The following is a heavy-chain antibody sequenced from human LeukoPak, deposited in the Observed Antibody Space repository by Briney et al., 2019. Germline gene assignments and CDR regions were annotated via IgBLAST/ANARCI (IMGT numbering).Heavy chain of an antibody. D-gene: IGHD4-17*01. CDR2: ISSSGSTI. CDR3: ATQITTVIRFDY. J-gene: IGHJ4*02. CDR1: GFTFSDYY. Sequence: PGGSLRLSCAASGFTFSDYYMSWIRQAPGKGLEWVSYISSSGSTIYYADSVKGRFTISRDNAKNSLYLQMNSLRAEDTAVYYCATQITTVIRFDYWGQGTLVTVSS. V-gene: IGHV3-11*01.